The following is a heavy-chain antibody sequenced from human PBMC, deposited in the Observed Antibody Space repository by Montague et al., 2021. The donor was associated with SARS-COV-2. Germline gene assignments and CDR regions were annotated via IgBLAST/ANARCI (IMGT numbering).Heavy chain of an antibody. D-gene: IGHD3-9*01. J-gene: IGHJ4*02. V-gene: IGHV3-21*01. Sequence: SLRLSCAASGFTFSSYSMNWVRQAPGKGLEWVSSISSSSSYIYYADSVKGRFTISRDNAKNSLYLQMNSLRAEDTAVYYCERDPYYDILTGYYKDWGQGTLVTVSS. CDR1: GFTFSSYS. CDR3: ERDPYYDILTGYYKD. CDR2: ISSSSSYI.